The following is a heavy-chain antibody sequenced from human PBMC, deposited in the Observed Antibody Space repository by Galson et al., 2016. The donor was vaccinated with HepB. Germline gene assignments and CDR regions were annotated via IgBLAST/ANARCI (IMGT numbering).Heavy chain of an antibody. V-gene: IGHV3-23*01. Sequence: SLRLSCAASGFTFSSYAMSWVRQAPGKGLEWVSAISASGGATYYADSLKGRFSISRDNSKNTLYLQINNLRAGDTAVYYCAKDRSSGSYYQRGPYGMDVWGQGTTVTVSS. D-gene: IGHD3-10*01. CDR3: AKDRSSGSYYQRGPYGMDV. CDR2: ISASGGAT. J-gene: IGHJ6*02. CDR1: GFTFSSYA.